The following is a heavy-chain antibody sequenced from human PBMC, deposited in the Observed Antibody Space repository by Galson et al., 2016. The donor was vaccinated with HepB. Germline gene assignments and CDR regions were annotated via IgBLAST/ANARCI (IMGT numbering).Heavy chain of an antibody. CDR2: IWFDGSEK. CDR1: GFTFRSYG. Sequence: SLRLSCAASGFTFRSYGMHWFRQAPGKGLEWVAVIWFDGSEKYYADSVEGRFTISRDNSKNTLYLQMNSLRAEDTAVYYCAKSLIVGPTMNWYFDLWGRGTLVTVSS. D-gene: IGHD1-26*01. V-gene: IGHV3-33*06. CDR3: AKSLIVGPTMNWYFDL. J-gene: IGHJ2*01.